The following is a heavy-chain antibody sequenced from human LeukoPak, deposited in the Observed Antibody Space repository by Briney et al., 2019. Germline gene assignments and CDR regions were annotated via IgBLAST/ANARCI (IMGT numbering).Heavy chain of an antibody. Sequence: SETLSLTCAVYGGSFSGYYWSWIRQPPGKGLEWIGEINHSGSTNYNPSLKSRVTISVDTSKNQFSLKLSSVTAADTAVYYCAVRSGYSYGYDYWGQGTLVTVSS. CDR1: GGSFSGYY. CDR2: INHSGST. V-gene: IGHV4-34*01. J-gene: IGHJ4*02. CDR3: AVRSGYSYGYDY. D-gene: IGHD5-18*01.